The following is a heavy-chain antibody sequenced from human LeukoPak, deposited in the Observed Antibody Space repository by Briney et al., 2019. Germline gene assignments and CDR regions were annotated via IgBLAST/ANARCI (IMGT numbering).Heavy chain of an antibody. CDR1: GFTFSSYA. CDR2: ISSNGGST. CDR3: ARHGRIVGAPADY. J-gene: IGHJ4*02. V-gene: IGHV3-64*01. D-gene: IGHD1-26*01. Sequence: GGSLRLSCAASGFTFSSYAMHWVRQAPGKGLEYVSAISSNGGSTYYANSVKGRFAISRDNSKNTLYLQMGSLRAEDMAVYYCARHGRIVGAPADYWGQGTLVTVSS.